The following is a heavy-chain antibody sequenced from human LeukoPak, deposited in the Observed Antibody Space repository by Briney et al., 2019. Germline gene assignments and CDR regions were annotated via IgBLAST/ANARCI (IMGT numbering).Heavy chain of an antibody. J-gene: IGHJ6*03. V-gene: IGHV4-59*01. CDR2: IYYSGST. CDR3: AREAYDFWSGYQVHYYMDV. CDR1: GGSISSYY. Sequence: SETLSLTCSVSGGSISSYYWNWIRQPPGKGLEWIGYIYYSGSTNYNPSLKSRVTISVDTSKNQFSLKLSSVTAADTAVYYCAREAYDFWSGYQVHYYMDVWGKGTTVTVSS. D-gene: IGHD3-3*01.